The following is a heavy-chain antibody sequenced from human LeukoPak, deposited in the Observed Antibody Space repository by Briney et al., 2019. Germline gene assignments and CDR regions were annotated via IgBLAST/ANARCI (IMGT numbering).Heavy chain of an antibody. CDR1: GFTFSSYG. D-gene: IGHD3-16*01. CDR3: ARHVGELPEFDY. CDR2: ISSSSSYI. J-gene: IGHJ4*02. V-gene: IGHV3-21*01. Sequence: GGSLRLSCAASGFTFSSYGMNWVRQAPGKGLEWVSSISSSSSYIYYADSVKGRFTISRDNAKNSLYLQMNSLRAEDTAVYYCARHVGELPEFDYWGQGILVTVSS.